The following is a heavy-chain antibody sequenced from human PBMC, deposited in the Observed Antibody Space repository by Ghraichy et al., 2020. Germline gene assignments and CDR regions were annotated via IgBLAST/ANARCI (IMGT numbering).Heavy chain of an antibody. Sequence: GGSLRLSLTCAASGFTFSSYSMNWVRQAPGKGLEWVSYISSSSSTIYYADSVKGRFTISRDNAKNSLYLQMNSLRAEDTAVYYCARRLWFGELSDYYYYGMDVWGQGTTVTVSS. CDR2: ISSSSSTI. J-gene: IGHJ6*02. D-gene: IGHD3-10*01. V-gene: IGHV3-48*04. CDR3: ARRLWFGELSDYYYYGMDV. CDR1: GFTFSSYS.